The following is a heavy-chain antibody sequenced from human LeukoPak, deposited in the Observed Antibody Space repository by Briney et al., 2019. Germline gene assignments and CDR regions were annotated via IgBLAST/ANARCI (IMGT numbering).Heavy chain of an antibody. D-gene: IGHD3-3*01. J-gene: IGHJ4*02. V-gene: IGHV1-2*02. CDR3: AREGYDFWSGYSFGGRQRRGFDY. CDR1: GYSFTDDH. CDR2: INPNSGGT. Sequence: ASVKVSCKASGYSFTDDHMHWVRQAPGQGLEWMGWINPNSGGTNYAQKFQGRVTLTRDTSITTAYMELSRLRSDDTAVYYCAREGYDFWSGYSFGGRQRRGFDYWGQGTLVTVSS.